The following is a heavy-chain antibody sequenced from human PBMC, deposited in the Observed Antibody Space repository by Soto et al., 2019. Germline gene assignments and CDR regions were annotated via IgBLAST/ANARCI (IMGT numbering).Heavy chain of an antibody. J-gene: IGHJ6*02. V-gene: IGHV3-74*01. CDR1: GFTFSSYW. CDR2: INSDGSST. D-gene: IGHD1-26*01. Sequence: GGSLRLSCAASGFTFSSYWMHWVRQAPGKGLVWVSRINSDGSSTSYADSVKGRFTISRDNAKNTLYLQMNNLRAEDTAVYYCARAGGDYYYGMDVWGQGTTVTVSS. CDR3: ARAGGDYYYGMDV.